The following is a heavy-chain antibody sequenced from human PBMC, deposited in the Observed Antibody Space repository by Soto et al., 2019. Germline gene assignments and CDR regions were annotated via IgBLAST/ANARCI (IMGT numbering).Heavy chain of an antibody. CDR3: AKDGPPVVASIDY. D-gene: IGHD2-15*01. Sequence: GGSLRLSCAASGFTFSSYGMHWVRQAPGKGLEWVAVISYDRSKRYYADSVKGRFTISRDNSKNTLYLQMNSLRAEDTAVYYCAKDGPPVVASIDYWGHGTMVTV. CDR1: GFTFSSYG. J-gene: IGHJ4*01. CDR2: ISYDRSKR. V-gene: IGHV3-30*18.